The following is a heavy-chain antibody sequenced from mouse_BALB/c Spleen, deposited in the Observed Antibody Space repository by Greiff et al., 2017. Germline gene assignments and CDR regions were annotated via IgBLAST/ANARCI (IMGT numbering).Heavy chain of an antibody. J-gene: IGHJ2*01. CDR1: GFNIKDYY. V-gene: IGHV14-4*02. D-gene: IGHD2-10*02. CDR3: SYGKFDY. CDR2: IDPENGDT. Sequence: EVKLQESGAELVRSGASVKLSCTASGFNIKDYYMHWVKQRPEQGLEWIGWIDPENGDTEYAPKFQGKATMTADTSSNTAYLQLSSLTSEDTAVYYCSYGKFDYWGQGTTLTVSS.